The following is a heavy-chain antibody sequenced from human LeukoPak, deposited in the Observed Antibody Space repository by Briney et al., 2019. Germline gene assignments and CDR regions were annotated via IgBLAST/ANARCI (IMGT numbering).Heavy chain of an antibody. CDR1: GYSFTTYW. D-gene: IGHD2-2*01. Sequence: GESLKISCKGSGYSFTTYWIVWVRQMPGKGLEWMGILYPGDSDTRYSPSFQGQVTISADKSISTAYLQWRSLKASDAAIYYCAKASSASGDGLDVWGQGTPVTVSS. CDR3: AKASSASGDGLDV. CDR2: LYPGDSDT. V-gene: IGHV5-51*01. J-gene: IGHJ6*02.